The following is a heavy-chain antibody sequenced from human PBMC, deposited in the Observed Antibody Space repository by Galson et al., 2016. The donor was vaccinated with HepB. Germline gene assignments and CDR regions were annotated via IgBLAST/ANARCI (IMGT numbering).Heavy chain of an antibody. CDR1: GFAFSKYD. CDR2: ISGSGVSI. V-gene: IGHV3-48*03. D-gene: IGHD3-9*01. J-gene: IGHJ3*02. Sequence: SLRLSCAASGFAFSKYDLNWVRQAPGKGLEWLSYISGSGVSIYYADSVEGRFTISRDNAKKSLYLQMNSLRAEDTAVYYCARHLSGDVLLTGYYLGQAFDIWGQGTMVHVSS. CDR3: ARHLSGDVLLTGYYLGQAFDI.